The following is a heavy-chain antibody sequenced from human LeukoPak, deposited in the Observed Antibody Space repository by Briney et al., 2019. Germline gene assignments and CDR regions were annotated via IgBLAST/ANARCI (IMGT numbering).Heavy chain of an antibody. V-gene: IGHV4-4*07. CDR2: IYISGST. CDR3: AGRYSYGYVGY. D-gene: IGHD5-18*01. CDR1: GGSISSCY. Sequence: PSETLSLTCTVSGGSISSCYWSWIRQPAGKGLEWIGRIYISGSTNYNPSLKSRVTMSVDTSKNQFSLKLSSVTAADTAVYYCAGRYSYGYVGYWGQGTLVTVSS. J-gene: IGHJ4*02.